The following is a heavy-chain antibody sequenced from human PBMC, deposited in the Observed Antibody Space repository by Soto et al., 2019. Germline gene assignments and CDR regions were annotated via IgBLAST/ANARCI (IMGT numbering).Heavy chain of an antibody. V-gene: IGHV3-23*01. CDR2: ISGSGGST. Sequence: GGSLRLSCAASGFTFSSYARSWVRQAPGKGLECVSAISGSGGSTYYADSVKGRFTISRDNSKNTLYLQMNSLRAEDTAVYYCAKDHLAPHYYDSSGVIDYWGQGTLVTVYS. D-gene: IGHD3-22*01. CDR3: AKDHLAPHYYDSSGVIDY. CDR1: GFTFSSYA. J-gene: IGHJ4*02.